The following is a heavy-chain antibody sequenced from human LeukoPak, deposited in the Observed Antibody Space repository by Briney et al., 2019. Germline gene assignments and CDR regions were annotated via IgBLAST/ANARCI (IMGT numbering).Heavy chain of an antibody. CDR3: ARGYSSSWYLNWFDP. D-gene: IGHD6-13*01. CDR1: GSIDSPSYY. V-gene: IGHV4-39*07. J-gene: IGHJ5*02. CDR2: IYHSGST. Sequence: TSETLSLTCTDGSIDSPSYYWAWVRQPPGKGLEWIGSIYHSGSTYYNPSLKSRVTISVDTSKNQFSLKLSSVTAADTAVYYCARGYSSSWYLNWFDPWGQGTLVTVSS.